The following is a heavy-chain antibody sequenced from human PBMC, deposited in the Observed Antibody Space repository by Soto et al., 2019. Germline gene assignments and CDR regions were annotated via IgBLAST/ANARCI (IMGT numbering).Heavy chain of an antibody. CDR3: ARHRARNWFDP. J-gene: IGHJ5*02. CDR1: GGSISSSSYY. V-gene: IGHV4-39*01. D-gene: IGHD6-6*01. CDR2: IYYSGST. Sequence: SETLSLTCIVSGGSISSSSYYWGWIRQPPGKGREGIGSIYYSGSTYYNPSLKSRVTISVDTSKIPFSLKLSSVTAADTAVFYCARHRARNWFDPWGQGTLVTVSS.